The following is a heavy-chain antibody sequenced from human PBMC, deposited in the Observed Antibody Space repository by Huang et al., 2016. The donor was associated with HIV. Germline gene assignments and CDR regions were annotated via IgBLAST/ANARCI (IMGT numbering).Heavy chain of an antibody. CDR2: IHPGDSDP. Sequence: ELQLVQSGAEVKKPGESLKISCKGSENNFNTYWIGGVRQMPGKGLEWMGIIHPGDSDPRYSPSFRGQVTFSADKSINTAYLQWTYLKASDTAMYYCARWMSSGSYYYFDFWGQGTLVTVSS. V-gene: IGHV5-51*01. J-gene: IGHJ4*02. CDR3: ARWMSSGSYYYFDF. CDR1: ENNFNTYW. D-gene: IGHD1-26*01.